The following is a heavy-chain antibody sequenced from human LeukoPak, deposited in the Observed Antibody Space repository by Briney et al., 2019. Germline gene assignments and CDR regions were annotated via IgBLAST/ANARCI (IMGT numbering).Heavy chain of an antibody. D-gene: IGHD2-2*01. Sequence: PGGSLRLSCAASGFTFSSYAMSWVRQAPGKGLEWVSAISDSGGSTYYADSVKGRFTISRDNSKNTLYLQMNSLRAEDTAVYYCAKDHYCSSTSCYSFRDYYYYYGMDVWGQGTTVTVSS. CDR1: GFTFSSYA. CDR3: AKDHYCSSTSCYSFRDYYYYYGMDV. J-gene: IGHJ6*02. V-gene: IGHV3-23*01. CDR2: ISDSGGST.